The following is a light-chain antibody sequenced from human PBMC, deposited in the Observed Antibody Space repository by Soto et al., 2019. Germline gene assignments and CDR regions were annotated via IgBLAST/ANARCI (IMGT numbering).Light chain of an antibody. J-gene: IGKJ5*01. CDR1: HDISTY. CDR3: QQLNTLPFT. V-gene: IGKV1-9*01. Sequence: DIQLTQSPSLLSASVGDRFTITRRASHDISTYLAWYQQKPGKAPKLMIYEASTLQSGVPSRFSGSGSGTEFTLTISGLLPEDFATYHCQQLNTLPFTFGQGTLLEIK. CDR2: EAS.